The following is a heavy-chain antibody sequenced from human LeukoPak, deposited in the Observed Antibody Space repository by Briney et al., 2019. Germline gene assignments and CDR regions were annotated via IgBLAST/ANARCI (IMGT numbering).Heavy chain of an antibody. Sequence: PSETLSLTCTVSGGSISSSSYYWGWIRQPPGKGLEWIGSIYYSASTYYNPSLKSRVTISVDTSKNQFSLKLSSVTAADTAVYYCARDSMIVANFDYWGQGTLVTVSS. CDR3: ARDSMIVANFDY. J-gene: IGHJ4*02. V-gene: IGHV4-39*07. D-gene: IGHD3-22*01. CDR1: GGSISSSSYY. CDR2: IYYSAST.